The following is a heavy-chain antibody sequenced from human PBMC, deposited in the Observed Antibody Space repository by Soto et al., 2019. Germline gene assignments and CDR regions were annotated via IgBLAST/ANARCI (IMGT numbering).Heavy chain of an antibody. V-gene: IGHV3-23*01. CDR3: ARDSIADYGMDV. CDR1: GFTFSSYA. J-gene: IGHJ6*02. CDR2: ISGSGGSP. D-gene: IGHD6-13*01. Sequence: PGGSLRLSCAASGFTFSSYAMSWVRQAPGKGLEWVSAISGSGGSPYYADSVKGRFTISRDNSKNTLYLQVNSLRAEDTAVYYCARDSIADYGMDVWGQGTPVTVS.